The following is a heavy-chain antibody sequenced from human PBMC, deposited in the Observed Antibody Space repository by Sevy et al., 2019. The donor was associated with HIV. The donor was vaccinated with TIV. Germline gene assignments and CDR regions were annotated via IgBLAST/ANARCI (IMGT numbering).Heavy chain of an antibody. CDR3: ARDQKGEYSGYDGAGYYGMDV. V-gene: IGHV3-21*01. CDR1: GFTFSIYS. Sequence: GGSLRLSCAASGFTFSIYSMNWVRQAPGKGLEWVSSISSSSTYKYYADSVKGRFTISRDNAKNSLYLQMNSLRAEDTVVYYCARDQKGEYSGYDGAGYYGMDVWGQGITVTVSS. D-gene: IGHD5-12*01. J-gene: IGHJ6*02. CDR2: ISSSSTYK.